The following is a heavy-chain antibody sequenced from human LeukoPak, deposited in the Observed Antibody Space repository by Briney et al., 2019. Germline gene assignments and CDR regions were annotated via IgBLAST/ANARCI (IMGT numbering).Heavy chain of an antibody. D-gene: IGHD3-10*01. CDR2: IYYSGST. CDR1: GGTISSYY. Sequence: SETLSLTCAVSGGTISSYYWSWIRQPPGKGLEWIGYIYYSGSTNYNPSLKSRLTISVETSKNQFSLKLSSVTAADTAVYYCAGGGVRGNYYYCMDVWGQGTTVTVSS. J-gene: IGHJ6*02. CDR3: AGGGVRGNYYYCMDV. V-gene: IGHV4-59*01.